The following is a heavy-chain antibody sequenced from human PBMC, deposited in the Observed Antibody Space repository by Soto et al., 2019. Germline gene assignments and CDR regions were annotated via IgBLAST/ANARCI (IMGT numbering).Heavy chain of an antibody. CDR2: IRQYGDET. V-gene: IGHV3-7*01. J-gene: IGHJ4*02. Sequence: EVQLVESGGGLVLPGGSLRLSCVGSAFSLKTYWMAWVRQAPGKGLECVANIRQYGDETFYVDSVKGRFTISRDNANNSVYLQMDNLRAEDTGVYYCATGGSGTYCLGRLDYWGQGIMVIVSS. D-gene: IGHD3-10*01. CDR1: AFSLKTYW. CDR3: ATGGSGTYCLGRLDY.